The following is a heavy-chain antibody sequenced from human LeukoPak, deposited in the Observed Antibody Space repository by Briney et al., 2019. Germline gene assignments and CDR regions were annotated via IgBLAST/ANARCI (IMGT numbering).Heavy chain of an antibody. CDR1: GFTFSTYS. CDR3: ARGSTYYDSSGQVPFDY. CDR2: ISSISSTI. V-gene: IGHV3-48*01. J-gene: IGHJ4*02. Sequence: PGGSLRLSCAASGFTFSTYSMNWVRQAPGKGLEWVSYISSISSTIYYADSVKGRFTISRDNAKNSLYLQMNSLRAEDTAVYYCARGSTYYDSSGQVPFDYWGQGTLVTVSS. D-gene: IGHD3-22*01.